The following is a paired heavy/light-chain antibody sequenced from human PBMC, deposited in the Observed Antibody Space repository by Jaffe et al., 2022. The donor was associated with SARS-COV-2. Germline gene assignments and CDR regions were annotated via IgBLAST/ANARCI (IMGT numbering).Light chain of an antibody. CDR1: SGSVSTTYY. V-gene: IGLV8-61*01. CDR2: STN. CDR3: VVYMGGGIWV. J-gene: IGLJ3*02. Sequence: QTVVTQEPSFSVSPGGTVTLTCGLSSGSVSTTYYPSWYQQTPGQAPRTLIYSTNIRSSGVPDRFSGSILGNKAALTITGAQSDDESDYYCVVYMGGGIWVFGGGTKLTVL.
Heavy chain of an antibody. D-gene: IGHD6-19*01. V-gene: IGHV3-66*02. J-gene: IGHJ4*02. CDR1: GFTVSSNY. Sequence: EVQLVESGGGLVQPGGSLRLSCVASGFTVSSNYMSWVRQAPGKGLEWVSILYAAGSTYYADSVKGRFTISRDNSKNTLYLQMNSLRAEDTAVYYCARVQMYNSGWYYFDYWGQGTLVTVSS. CDR3: ARVQMYNSGWYYFDY. CDR2: LYAAGST.